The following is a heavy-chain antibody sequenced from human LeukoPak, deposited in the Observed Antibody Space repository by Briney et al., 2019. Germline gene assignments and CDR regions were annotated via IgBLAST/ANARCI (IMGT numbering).Heavy chain of an antibody. J-gene: IGHJ6*02. CDR3: AKGSGSYPYYYGMDV. D-gene: IGHD1-26*01. V-gene: IGHV3-23*01. Sequence: PGRSLRLSCAASGFTFSSYAMSWVRQAPGKGLEWVSAISGSGGSTYYADSVKGRFTISRDNSKNTLYLQMNSLRVEDTAVYYCAKGSGSYPYYYGMDVWGQGTTVTVS. CDR1: GFTFSSYA. CDR2: ISGSGGST.